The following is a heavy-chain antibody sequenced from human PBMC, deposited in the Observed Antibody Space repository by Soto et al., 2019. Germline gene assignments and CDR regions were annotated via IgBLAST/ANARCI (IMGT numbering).Heavy chain of an antibody. Sequence: EEQLVESGGGLVEPGGSLRLSCVASGFAFSGYHMDWVRQTPGRGLEWVAYVNLKGAPTYYADSVGGGFTISRDNVQNSLLLEMSSLRAGDTAVYFCARDFRFAVELWGLGTAVSVSS. CDR1: GFAFSGYH. V-gene: IGHV3-48*03. J-gene: IGHJ3*01. CDR3: ARDFRFAVEL. CDR2: VNLKGAPT.